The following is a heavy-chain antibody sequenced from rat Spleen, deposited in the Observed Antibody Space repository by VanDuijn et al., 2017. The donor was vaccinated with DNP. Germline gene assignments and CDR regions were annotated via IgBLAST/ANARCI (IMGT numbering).Heavy chain of an antibody. D-gene: IGHD1-7*01. Sequence: EVQLQESGPGLVRPSQSFSLTCSVTGYSITSNYWAWIRKFPGNKMEYIGHISYSGNTNYNPSLKSRISITRDTSKNHFFLHLNSVTTEDTATYYCARWTRYFDYWGQGVMVTVSS. V-gene: IGHV3-1*01. CDR2: ISYSGNT. J-gene: IGHJ2*01. CDR1: GYSITSNY. CDR3: ARWTRYFDY.